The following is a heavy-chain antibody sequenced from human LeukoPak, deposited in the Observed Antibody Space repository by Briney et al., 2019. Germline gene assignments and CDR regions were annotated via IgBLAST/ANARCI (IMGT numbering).Heavy chain of an antibody. D-gene: IGHD2-15*01. CDR1: GYTFTSYD. CDR3: AGLGYCSGGSCSDAFDI. CDR2: MNPNSGNT. Sequence: GASVRLSCKASGYTFTSYDIDWVRQASGQGLEWMGWMNPNSGNTGYAQKFQGRVTMTRNTSISTAYMELSSLRSEDTAVYYCAGLGYCSGGSCSDAFDIWGQGTMVTVSS. J-gene: IGHJ3*02. V-gene: IGHV1-8*01.